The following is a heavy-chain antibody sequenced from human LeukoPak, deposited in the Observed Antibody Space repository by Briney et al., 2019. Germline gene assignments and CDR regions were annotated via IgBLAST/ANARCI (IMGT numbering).Heavy chain of an antibody. V-gene: IGHV3-33*01. CDR1: GFTFSSYG. J-gene: IGHJ6*02. Sequence: GGSLRLSCAASGFTFSSYGMHWVRQAPGKGLEWVAVIWYDGSNKYYADSVKGRFTISRDNSKNTLHLQMNSLRAEDTAVYYCARETGGAYYYYGMDVWGQGTTVTVSS. D-gene: IGHD2-21*01. CDR3: ARETGGAYYYYGMDV. CDR2: IWYDGSNK.